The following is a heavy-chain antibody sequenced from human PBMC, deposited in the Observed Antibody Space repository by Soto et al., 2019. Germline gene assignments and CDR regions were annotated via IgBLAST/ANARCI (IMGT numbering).Heavy chain of an antibody. CDR2: ISAYNGNT. Sequence: EASVKVSCKASGYTFTSYGISWVRQAPGQGLEWMGWISAYNGNTNYAQKLQGRVTMTTDTSTSTAYMELRSLRSDDTAVYYCAREADYYDSSGYPLDWFDPWGQGTLVTVSS. D-gene: IGHD3-22*01. J-gene: IGHJ5*02. V-gene: IGHV1-18*01. CDR3: AREADYYDSSGYPLDWFDP. CDR1: GYTFTSYG.